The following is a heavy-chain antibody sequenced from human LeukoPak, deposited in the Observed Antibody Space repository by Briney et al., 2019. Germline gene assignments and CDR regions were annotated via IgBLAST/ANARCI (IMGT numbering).Heavy chain of an antibody. D-gene: IGHD2-2*02. J-gene: IGHJ4*02. Sequence: GGSLTLSCAASGFTFSDYYMSWIRQAPGKGLEWVSYISNSGSTIYYADSVKGRFTISRDNAKNSLYLQMNSLRAEDTAVYYCARAVPAAIFRTGAYYFDYWGQGTLVTVSS. CDR3: ARAVPAAIFRTGAYYFDY. CDR1: GFTFSDYY. CDR2: ISNSGSTI. V-gene: IGHV3-11*01.